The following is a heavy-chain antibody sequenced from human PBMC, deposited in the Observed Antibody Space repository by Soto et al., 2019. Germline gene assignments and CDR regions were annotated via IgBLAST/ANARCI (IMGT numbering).Heavy chain of an antibody. CDR1: GFTFSSYA. J-gene: IGHJ2*01. CDR2: ISGSGGST. D-gene: IGHD4-17*01. CDR3: AKHDYGDYRGEHFDL. V-gene: IGHV3-23*01. Sequence: EVQLLESGGGLVQPGGSLRLSCAASGFTFSSYAMSWVRQAPGKGLEWVSAISGSGGSTYYTDSVKGRFTISRDNSKNTLYLQMNSLRAEDTAVYYCAKHDYGDYRGEHFDLWGRGALVTVSS.